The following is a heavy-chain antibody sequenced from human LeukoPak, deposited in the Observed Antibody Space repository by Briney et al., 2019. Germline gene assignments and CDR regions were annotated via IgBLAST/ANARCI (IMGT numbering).Heavy chain of an antibody. V-gene: IGHV4-34*01. CDR2: INHIGST. CDR1: GESFSGYY. Sequence: MTSETLSLTCTVSGESFSGYYWSWIRQPPGKGLEWIGEINHIGSTNYNPSLKSRLTISLDTSKNQFSLKLSFVTAADTAVYYCARGQKDGYNGCYFDLWGRGTLVTVSS. CDR3: ARGQKDGYNGCYFDL. D-gene: IGHD5-24*01. J-gene: IGHJ2*01.